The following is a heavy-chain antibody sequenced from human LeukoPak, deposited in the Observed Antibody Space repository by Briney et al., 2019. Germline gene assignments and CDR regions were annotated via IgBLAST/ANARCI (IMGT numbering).Heavy chain of an antibody. D-gene: IGHD2-8*01. CDR1: GGSISSYY. Sequence: SETLSLTCTVSGGSISSYYWSWIRQPPGKGLEWIGYIYYSGSTNYNPSLKSRVTISVDTSKNQFSLKLSSVTAADTAVYYCASTLILYVAFDIWGQGTMVTVSS. CDR2: IYYSGST. J-gene: IGHJ3*02. CDR3: ASTLILYVAFDI. V-gene: IGHV4-59*01.